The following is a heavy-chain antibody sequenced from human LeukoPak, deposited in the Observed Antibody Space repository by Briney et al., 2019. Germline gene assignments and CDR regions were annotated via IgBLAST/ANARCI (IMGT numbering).Heavy chain of an antibody. V-gene: IGHV3-74*01. CDR1: GFTFSSYW. CDR3: ARITVTGDYYYGMDV. D-gene: IGHD4-17*01. J-gene: IGHJ6*02. CDR2: INSDGSST. Sequence: GGSLRLSCAASGFTFSSYWMHWVRQAPGKGLVWVSRINSDGSSTSYADSVKGRFTISRDNAKNTLYLQMNSLRAEDTAVYYYARITVTGDYYYGMDVWGQGTTVTVSS.